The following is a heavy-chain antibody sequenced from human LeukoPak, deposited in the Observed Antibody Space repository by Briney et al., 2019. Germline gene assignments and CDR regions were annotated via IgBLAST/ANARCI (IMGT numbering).Heavy chain of an antibody. J-gene: IGHJ4*02. CDR2: VYDTGST. CDR1: GASISGYY. CDR3: AREKIAMRAFDS. V-gene: IGHV4-59*13. Sequence: SETLSLTCRVSGASISGYYWSWIRQIPGKGLEWIGYVYDTGSTDYNPSLKSRVTISVDTSKNQFSLRLNSVTAADTAIYYCAREKIAMRAFDSWGQGTLVTVSS. D-gene: IGHD2-2*01.